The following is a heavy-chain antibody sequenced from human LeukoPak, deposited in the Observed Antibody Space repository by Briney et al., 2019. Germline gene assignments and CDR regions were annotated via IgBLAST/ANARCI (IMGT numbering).Heavy chain of an antibody. CDR1: GGSISSGSYH. Sequence: SETLSLTCTVSGGSISSGSYHWSWIRQPAGKGLEWIGRIYTSGSTNYNPPLKSRVTMSVDTSKNQFSLKLSSVTAADTAVYYCASQTGANYAFDIWGQGTMVTVSS. CDR2: IYTSGST. J-gene: IGHJ3*02. CDR3: ASQTGANYAFDI. V-gene: IGHV4-61*02. D-gene: IGHD4/OR15-4a*01.